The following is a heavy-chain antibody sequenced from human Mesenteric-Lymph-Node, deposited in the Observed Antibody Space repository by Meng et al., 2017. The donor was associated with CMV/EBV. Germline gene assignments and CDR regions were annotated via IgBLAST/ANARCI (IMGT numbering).Heavy chain of an antibody. CDR2: INPNSGGT. CDR1: GHTFTGYY. D-gene: IGHD3-16*01. J-gene: IGHJ4*02. V-gene: IGHV1-2*02. Sequence: ASVKVSCKTFGHTFTGYYMHWVRQAPGQGLERMGWINPNSGGTSYEQKFQGRVTMTRDTMTRDTSISTDSMELSRLRSDDTAVYYCARDLVGGGLLHWGQGTLVTVSS. CDR3: ARDLVGGGLLH.